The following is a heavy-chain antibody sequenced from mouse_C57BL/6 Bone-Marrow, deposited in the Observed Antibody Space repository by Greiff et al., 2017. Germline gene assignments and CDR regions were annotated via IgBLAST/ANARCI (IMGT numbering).Heavy chain of an antibody. J-gene: IGHJ2*01. CDR1: GYTFTSYG. D-gene: IGHD2-1*01. CDR3: ASGGILYGNYVDY. CDR2: IYPRSGNT. Sequence: QVQLKESGAELARPGASVKLSCKASGYTFTSYGISWVKQRTGQGLEWIGEIYPRSGNTYYNEKFKGKATLTADKSSSTAYMELRSLTSEDSAVYCCASGGILYGNYVDYWGQGTTLTVSS. V-gene: IGHV1-81*01.